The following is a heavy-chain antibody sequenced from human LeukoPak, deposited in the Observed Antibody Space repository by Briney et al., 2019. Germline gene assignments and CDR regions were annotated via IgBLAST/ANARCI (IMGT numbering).Heavy chain of an antibody. J-gene: IGHJ4*02. V-gene: IGHV3-23*01. CDR2: ISGSCGST. Sequence: GGSLRLSFAASGFTVSSYAMSLVRQAPGKGLELVSGISGSCGSTYYADSVKGRFTISRDNSKNTLYLQMNSLRAEDTAVYYCAKMEAWTTVTGSGVDYWGQGALVTVSS. D-gene: IGHD4-17*01. CDR3: AKMEAWTTVTGSGVDY. CDR1: GFTVSSYA.